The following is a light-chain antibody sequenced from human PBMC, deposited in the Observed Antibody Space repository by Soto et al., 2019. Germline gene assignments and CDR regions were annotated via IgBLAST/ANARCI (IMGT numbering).Light chain of an antibody. V-gene: IGLV2-23*01. CDR1: SSDVGSYNL. CDR3: CSYTGTSTHYV. J-gene: IGLJ1*01. Sequence: QSVLTQPASASGSPGQSITISCTGTSSDVGSYNLVSWYQQHPGKAPKLMIFEGTKRPSGVSNRFSGSKSGNTASLTISGLQAEDEAEYYCCSYTGTSTHYVFGTGTKVTVL. CDR2: EGT.